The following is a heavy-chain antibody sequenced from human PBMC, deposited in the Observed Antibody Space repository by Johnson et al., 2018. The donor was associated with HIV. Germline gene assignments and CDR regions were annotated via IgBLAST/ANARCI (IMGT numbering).Heavy chain of an antibody. CDR2: IRSKAYGGTT. Sequence: VQLVESGGGLVQPGGSLRLSCAASGFTFSSYWMSWVRQAPGKGLEWVGFIRSKAYGGTTEYAASVKGRFTISRDDSRSIAYLQMNSLKTEDTAVYYCTTAAAAPYAFDIWGQGTMVTVSS. V-gene: IGHV3-49*04. D-gene: IGHD6-13*01. J-gene: IGHJ3*02. CDR1: GFTFSSYW. CDR3: TTAAAAPYAFDI.